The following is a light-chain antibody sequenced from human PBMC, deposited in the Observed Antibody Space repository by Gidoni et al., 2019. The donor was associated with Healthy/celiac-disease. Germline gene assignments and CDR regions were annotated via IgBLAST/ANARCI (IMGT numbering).Light chain of an antibody. CDR3: MQALQTRVT. Sequence: DLAMTQSPLSMLVTPGEPASISCRSSQSLLHSNGYNYLDWYLQKPGQSPQLLIYLGSNRASGVPDRFSGSGSGTDFTLKISRVEAEDVGVYYCMQALQTRVTFGQGTRLEIK. J-gene: IGKJ5*01. V-gene: IGKV2-28*01. CDR1: QSLLHSNGYNY. CDR2: LGS.